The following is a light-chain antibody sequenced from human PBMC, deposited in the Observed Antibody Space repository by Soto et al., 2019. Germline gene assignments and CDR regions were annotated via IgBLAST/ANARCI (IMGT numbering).Light chain of an antibody. CDR3: CLYVGATTYV. Sequence: QSVLAQPASVSGSPGQSITISCTGASGYVGTYSLASWCQQHPGKAPKVVIYEGHKRPSGVPDRFSGSTSVNTASLTISGLQTDDEADYYCCLYVGATTYVFGTGTKVTVL. CDR1: SGYVGTYSL. CDR2: EGH. V-gene: IGLV2-23*01. J-gene: IGLJ1*01.